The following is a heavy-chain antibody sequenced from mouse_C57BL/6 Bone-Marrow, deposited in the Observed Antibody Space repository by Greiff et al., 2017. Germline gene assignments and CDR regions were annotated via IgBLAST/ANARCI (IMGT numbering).Heavy chain of an antibody. CDR2: INPSTGGT. Sequence: EVKLMESGPELVKPGASVKISCKASGYSFTGYYMNWVKQSPEKSLEWIGEINPSTGGTTYNQKFKAKATLTVDKSSSTAYMQLKSLTSEDSAVYYCARDYGSSSFAYWGQGTRVTVSA. CDR1: GYSFTGYY. V-gene: IGHV1-42*01. J-gene: IGHJ3*01. CDR3: ARDYGSSSFAY. D-gene: IGHD1-1*01.